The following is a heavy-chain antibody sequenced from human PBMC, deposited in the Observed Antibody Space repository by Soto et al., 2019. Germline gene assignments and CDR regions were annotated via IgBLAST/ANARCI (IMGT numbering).Heavy chain of an antibody. CDR3: AKDIWQWLGPLDY. D-gene: IGHD6-19*01. CDR1: GFTFDDYA. V-gene: IGHV3-9*01. J-gene: IGHJ4*02. CDR2: ISWNSGSI. Sequence: DVQLVESGGGLVQPGRSLRLSCAASGFTFDDYAMHWVRQAPGKGLEWVSGISWNSGSIGYADSVKGRFTISRDNAKNSLYLQMNSLRAEDTALYYCAKDIWQWLGPLDYWGQGTLVTVSS.